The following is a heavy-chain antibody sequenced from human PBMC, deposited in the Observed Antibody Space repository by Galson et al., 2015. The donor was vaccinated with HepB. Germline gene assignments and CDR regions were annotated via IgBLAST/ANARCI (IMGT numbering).Heavy chain of an antibody. D-gene: IGHD3-10*01. CDR1: GFTFTSSA. J-gene: IGHJ5*02. V-gene: IGHV1-58*02. CDR3: AADRTYYYGSGSYYNPNWFDP. CDR2: IVVGSGNT. Sequence: SVKVSCKASGFTFTSSAMQWVRQARGQRLEWIGWIVVGSGNTNYAQKFQERVTITRDMSTSTAYMELSSLRSEDTAVYYCAADRTYYYGSGSYYNPNWFDPWGQGTLVTVSS.